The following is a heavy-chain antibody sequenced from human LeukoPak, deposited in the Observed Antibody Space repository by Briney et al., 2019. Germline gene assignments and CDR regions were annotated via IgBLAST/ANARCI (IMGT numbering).Heavy chain of an antibody. D-gene: IGHD6-13*01. Sequence: GGSLRLSCAASGFTFSSYSMNWVRQAPGRGLEWVSSISGSSSYIYYADSVKGRFTISRDNAKNSLYLQMNSLRAEDTAVYYCASHRIAAAIDYWGQGTLVTVSS. CDR2: ISGSSSYI. CDR3: ASHRIAAAIDY. CDR1: GFTFSSYS. J-gene: IGHJ4*02. V-gene: IGHV3-21*01.